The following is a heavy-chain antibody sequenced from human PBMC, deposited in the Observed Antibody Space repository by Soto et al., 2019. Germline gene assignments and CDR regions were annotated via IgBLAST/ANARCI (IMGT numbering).Heavy chain of an antibody. D-gene: IGHD1-7*01. CDR1: GFMFSIYS. Sequence: EVVLEESGGGLVQPGGSVRLSCAASGFMFSIYSMNWVRQAPGKGPEWISFINPSDTSRAYADPVKGRFTISRDNANSSLYLQMNSLRDEDTAMYYCARSRPLNGITPDYWGQGTRVTVSS. CDR3: ARSRPLNGITPDY. CDR2: INPSDTSR. J-gene: IGHJ4*02. V-gene: IGHV3-48*02.